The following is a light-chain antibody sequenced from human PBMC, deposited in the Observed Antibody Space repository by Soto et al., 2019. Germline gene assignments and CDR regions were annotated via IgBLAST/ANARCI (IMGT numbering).Light chain of an antibody. CDR3: SSYTSSSTLV. CDR2: DVT. J-gene: IGLJ1*01. V-gene: IGLV2-14*01. Sequence: QSALTQPASVSGSPGQSITISCTGTSSDVGGYNHVFWYQQHPGKVPKLMIYDVTNRPSGVSYRFSGSKSGNTASLTISGLQADDEADYYCSSYTSSSTLVFGTGTKLTVL. CDR1: SSDVGGYNH.